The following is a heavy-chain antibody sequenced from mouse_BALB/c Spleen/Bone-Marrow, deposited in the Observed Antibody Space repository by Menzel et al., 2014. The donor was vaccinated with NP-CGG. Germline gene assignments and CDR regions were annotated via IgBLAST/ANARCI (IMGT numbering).Heavy chain of an antibody. Sequence: EVQLVESGGGLVKPGGSLKLSCAASGFTFSDYYMYWVRQTPEKRLEWVATISDSGGYTYYPHSVKGRFTISRDNATTNKSLQTSSLKSKDPAMYYCARYGSSRYDIAYWGQGTLVTVSS. CDR3: ARYGSSRYDIAY. J-gene: IGHJ3*01. V-gene: IGHV5-4*02. CDR1: GFTFSDYY. CDR2: ISDSGGYT. D-gene: IGHD1-1*01.